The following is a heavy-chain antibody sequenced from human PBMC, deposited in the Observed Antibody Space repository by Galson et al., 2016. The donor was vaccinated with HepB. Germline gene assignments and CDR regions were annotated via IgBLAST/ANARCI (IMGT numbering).Heavy chain of an antibody. CDR3: AKERGSRLTMVRGVLDPFDI. Sequence: SLRLSCAASGLTFSRFWMTWVRQAPGKGLEWVANINQDGSEKHYLDSVRGRFTISRDNAKNSLYLQMNSLRAEDTAVYYCAKERGSRLTMVRGVLDPFDIWGQGTLVTVSS. J-gene: IGHJ3*02. D-gene: IGHD3-10*01. V-gene: IGHV3-7*05. CDR1: GLTFSRFW. CDR2: INQDGSEK.